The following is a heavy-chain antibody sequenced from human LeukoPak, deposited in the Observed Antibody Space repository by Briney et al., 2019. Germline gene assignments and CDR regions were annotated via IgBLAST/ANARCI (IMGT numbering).Heavy chain of an antibody. CDR3: ARDLAVTDPSYHYYGMDV. D-gene: IGHD2-21*02. CDR1: GGTFSSYA. V-gene: IGHV1-69*13. Sequence: ASVKVSCKASGGTFSSYAISWGRAGPGQRLEWMGGVIPIFGTANYAQKFQGRVTITADESTSTAYMELSSLRSEDTAVYYCARDLAVTDPSYHYYGMDVWGKGTTVTVSS. CDR2: VIPIFGTA. J-gene: IGHJ6*04.